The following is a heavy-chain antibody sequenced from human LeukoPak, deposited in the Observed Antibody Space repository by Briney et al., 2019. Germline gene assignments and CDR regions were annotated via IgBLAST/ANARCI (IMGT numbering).Heavy chain of an antibody. Sequence: PGGSLRLSCAASGFTFSDYYMSWIRQAPGKGLEWVSYISSSGSTIYYADSVKGRFTISRDNAKNSLYLQMNSLRAEDTAVYYCASRITIFGVVTNSMDVWGKGTTVTVSS. J-gene: IGHJ6*03. D-gene: IGHD3-3*01. CDR3: ASRITIFGVVTNSMDV. CDR1: GFTFSDYY. V-gene: IGHV3-11*04. CDR2: ISSSGSTI.